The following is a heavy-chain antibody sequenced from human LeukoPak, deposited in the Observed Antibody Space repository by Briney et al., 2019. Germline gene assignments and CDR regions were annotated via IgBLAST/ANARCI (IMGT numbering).Heavy chain of an antibody. V-gene: IGHV1-2*02. D-gene: IGHD3-9*01. CDR3: AKESTSGYRDGLDP. CDR2: IYPKSGAT. Sequence: ASVKGSCKASGYTFADYYIHWVRQAPGQGLEWMGWIYPKSGATNSAQKFQGRVTKTRDTSIRTAYMELSRPKFDDPPVSFCAKESTSGYRDGLDPWGQGTLVTVAS. CDR1: GYTFADYY. J-gene: IGHJ5*02.